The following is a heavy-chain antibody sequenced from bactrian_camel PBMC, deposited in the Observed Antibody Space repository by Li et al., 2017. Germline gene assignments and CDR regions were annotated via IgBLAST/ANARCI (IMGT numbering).Heavy chain of an antibody. J-gene: IGHJ4*01. V-gene: IGHV3S1*01. D-gene: IGHD3*01. CDR1: ESTDKSYC. CDR3: AARGGTGYCFHTRESLNY. Sequence: VQLVESGGGSVQPGGSLQLSCAASESTDKSYCLAWFRQAPEKEREVVARIFPGGGTTYYRDSVKGRFTISRDTAKNTLYLEMNSLKPEDTAMYYCAARGGTGYCFHTRESLNYWGQGTQVTVS. CDR2: IFPGGGTT.